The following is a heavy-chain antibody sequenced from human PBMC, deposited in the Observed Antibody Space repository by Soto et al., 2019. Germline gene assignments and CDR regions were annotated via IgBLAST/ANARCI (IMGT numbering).Heavy chain of an antibody. V-gene: IGHV1-69*08. CDR1: GDTFSRYS. Sequence: QVQLVQSGAEVKKPGSSVKVSCKASGDTFSRYSFTWVRQAPGHGLEWMGRIIPVFGIASYAQKFQGRVTITADKSTSTAYMELSSLRSEDTAVYYCAREDRDRETGLVPAAIDGMDVWGQGTTVTVSS. D-gene: IGHD2-2*01. CDR3: AREDRDRETGLVPAAIDGMDV. J-gene: IGHJ6*02. CDR2: IIPVFGIA.